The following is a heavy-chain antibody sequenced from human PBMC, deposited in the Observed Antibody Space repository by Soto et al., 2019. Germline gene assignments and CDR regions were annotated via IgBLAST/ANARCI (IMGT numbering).Heavy chain of an antibody. CDR1: GFTFINYA. J-gene: IGHJ4*02. CDR3: AKGLSGTYYNSNDY. D-gene: IGHD3-10*01. CDR2: ISGGGGST. Sequence: GGSLRLSCAASGFTFINYAMSWVRQAPGKGVEWVSAISGGGGSTYYADPVKGRFTISRDNSKNTLYLQINSLRAEDTAVYYCAKGLSGTYYNSNDYWGQGTLVTVSS. V-gene: IGHV3-23*01.